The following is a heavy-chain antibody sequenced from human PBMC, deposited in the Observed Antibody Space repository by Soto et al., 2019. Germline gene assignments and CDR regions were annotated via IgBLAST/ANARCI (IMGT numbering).Heavy chain of an antibody. Sequence: PGGSLRLSCAASGFTFSGSAMHWVRQASGKGLEWVGRIRSKANSYATAYAASVKGRFTISRDDSKNTAYLQMDSLKTEDTAVYYCTRHSPSSGIAVANPTYFQHWGQGTLVTVSS. CDR3: TRHSPSSGIAVANPTYFQH. V-gene: IGHV3-73*01. CDR1: GFTFSGSA. J-gene: IGHJ1*01. D-gene: IGHD6-19*01. CDR2: IRSKANSYAT.